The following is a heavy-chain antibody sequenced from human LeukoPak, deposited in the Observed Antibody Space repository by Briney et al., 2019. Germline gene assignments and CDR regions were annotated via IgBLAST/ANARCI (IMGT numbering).Heavy chain of an antibody. J-gene: IGHJ4*02. Sequence: GGSLRLSCAASGFTFDDYAMHWVRQAPGKGLEWVSLISWDGGSTYYADSVKGRFTISRDNSKNTLYLQMGSLRAEDMAVYYCARGAAAGTFWFDYWGQGTLITVSS. CDR3: ARGAAAGTFWFDY. CDR2: ISWDGGST. CDR1: GFTFDDYA. V-gene: IGHV3-43D*03. D-gene: IGHD6-13*01.